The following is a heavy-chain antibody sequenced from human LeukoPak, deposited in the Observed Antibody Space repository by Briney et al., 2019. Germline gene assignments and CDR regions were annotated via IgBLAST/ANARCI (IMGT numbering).Heavy chain of an antibody. Sequence: ASVKLSCNSSGFTFKNSRITWVRQAPGQGLEWMGWISAYYGNTQYVEKFEGRVAMTRDTSTSTAFMELRSLTADDTAVYYCARFVTGSHYHFDFWGQGTLVTVSP. CDR3: ARFVTGSHYHFDF. J-gene: IGHJ4*02. CDR2: ISAYYGNT. D-gene: IGHD1-26*01. CDR1: GFTFKNSR. V-gene: IGHV1-18*01.